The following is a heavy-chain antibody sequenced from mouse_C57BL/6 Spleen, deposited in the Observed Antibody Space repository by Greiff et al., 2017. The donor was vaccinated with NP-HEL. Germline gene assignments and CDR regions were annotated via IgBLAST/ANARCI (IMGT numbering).Heavy chain of an antibody. CDR1: GYTFTDYY. V-gene: IGHV1-26*01. D-gene: IGHD1-1*01. Sequence: EVQLQQSGPELVKPGASVKISCKASGYTFTDYYMNWVKQSHGKSLEWIGDINPNNGGTSYNQKFKGKATLTVDKSSSTAYMELRSLTSEDSAVYYCARSVITTVVANFDYWGQGTTLTVSS. J-gene: IGHJ2*01. CDR2: INPNNGGT. CDR3: ARSVITTVVANFDY.